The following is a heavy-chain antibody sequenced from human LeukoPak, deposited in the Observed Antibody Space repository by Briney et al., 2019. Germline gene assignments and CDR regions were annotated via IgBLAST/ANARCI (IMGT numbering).Heavy chain of an antibody. D-gene: IGHD3-22*01. Sequence: SETLSLTCSVSGGSLSSYYWSWIRLPPGKGLEWIGYIYYSGNTNYNPSLKSRVTISIDTSKNQFSLKLTSVTAADTAVYYCARAGSSGYLIDYWGQGTLVTVSS. CDR3: ARAGSSGYLIDY. CDR2: IYYSGNT. CDR1: GGSLSSYY. J-gene: IGHJ4*02. V-gene: IGHV4-59*01.